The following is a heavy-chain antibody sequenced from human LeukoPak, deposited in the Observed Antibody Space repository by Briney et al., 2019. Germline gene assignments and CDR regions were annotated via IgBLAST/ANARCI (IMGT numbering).Heavy chain of an antibody. Sequence: GGSLRLSCAISGITVSQSDMSWVRQAPGKGLEWVSYISSSGGTIYYADSVKGRFTISRDNAKNSLYLQMNSLRAEDTAVYYCARETGSGYTDVWGKGTTVTVSS. CDR2: ISSSGGTI. V-gene: IGHV3-11*01. J-gene: IGHJ6*03. CDR1: GITVSQSD. CDR3: ARETGSGYTDV.